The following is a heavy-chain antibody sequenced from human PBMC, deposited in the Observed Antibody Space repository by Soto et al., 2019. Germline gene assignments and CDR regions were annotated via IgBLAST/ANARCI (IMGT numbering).Heavy chain of an antibody. CDR1: GYTLTELS. CDR2: FDPEDGET. V-gene: IGHV1-24*01. J-gene: IGHJ4*02. Sequence: ASVKVSCKVSGYTLTELSMHWVRQAPGKGLEWMGGFDPEDGETIYAQKFQGRVTMTEDTSTDTAYMELSSLRSEDTAVYYCATGGILSGGSGTGYFEYWGQETLVLVS. CDR3: ATGGILSGGSGTGYFEY. D-gene: IGHD2-15*01.